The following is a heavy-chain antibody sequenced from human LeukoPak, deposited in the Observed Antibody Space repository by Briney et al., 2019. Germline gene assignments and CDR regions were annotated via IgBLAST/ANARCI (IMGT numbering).Heavy chain of an antibody. CDR2: IYYSGST. CDR1: GGSISSGDYY. D-gene: IGHD2-2*01. V-gene: IGHV4-30-4*01. Sequence: PSETLSLTCTVSGGSISSGDYYWSWIRQPPGKGLEWIGYIYYSGSTYYNSSLKSRVTISVDTSKNQFSLKLSSVTAADTAIYYCARLSRPVNWFDPWGQGTLVTVSS. J-gene: IGHJ5*02. CDR3: ARLSRPVNWFDP.